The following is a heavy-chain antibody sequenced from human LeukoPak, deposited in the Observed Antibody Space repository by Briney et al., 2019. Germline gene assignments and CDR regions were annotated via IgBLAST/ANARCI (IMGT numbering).Heavy chain of an antibody. V-gene: IGHV3-30*18. CDR2: ISYDGSNK. D-gene: IGHD3-22*01. J-gene: IGHJ4*02. CDR3: AKFDSSGYYYSGCDY. Sequence: GGSLRLSCVASGFTFSSCAIHWVRQAPGKGLEWVAVISYDGSNKYYADSVKGRFTISRDNSKNTLYLQMNSLRAEDTAVYYCAKFDSSGYYYSGCDYWGQGTLVTVSS. CDR1: GFTFSSCA.